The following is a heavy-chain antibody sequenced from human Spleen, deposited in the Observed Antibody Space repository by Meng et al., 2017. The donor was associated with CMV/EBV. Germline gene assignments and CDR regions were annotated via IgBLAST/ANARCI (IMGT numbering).Heavy chain of an antibody. CDR1: GDTCSSYT. J-gene: IGHJ4*02. CDR2: IIPILGEA. CDR3: ARHPYSDTSGYYNEEPS. D-gene: IGHD3-22*01. V-gene: IGHV1-69*16. Sequence: VQVGQSGAEGMKPWCAVQVSCKASGDTCSSYTFSWARQAPGQGLEWMGGIIPILGEANYAQKFQGRVTITADESTSTAYMDLRRLRSEDTAIYYCARHPYSDTSGYYNEEPSWGQGTLVTVSS.